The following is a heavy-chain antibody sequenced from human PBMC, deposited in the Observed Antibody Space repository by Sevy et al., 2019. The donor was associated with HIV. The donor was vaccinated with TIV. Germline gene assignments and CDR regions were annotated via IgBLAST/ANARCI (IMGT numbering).Heavy chain of an antibody. CDR2: IDTSSAYI. CDR1: GFSFSGYS. CDR3: ARVNCTNGVCFQGYYYYGLDV. Sequence: GESLKISCAASGFSFSGYSFNWVRQAPGKGLEWVSSIDTSSAYIYYADSVKGRSTISRDNAKNSLYLQMSSLRAEDTAVYFCARVNCTNGVCFQGYYYYGLDVWGQGTTVTVSS. V-gene: IGHV3-21*01. J-gene: IGHJ6*02. D-gene: IGHD2-8*01.